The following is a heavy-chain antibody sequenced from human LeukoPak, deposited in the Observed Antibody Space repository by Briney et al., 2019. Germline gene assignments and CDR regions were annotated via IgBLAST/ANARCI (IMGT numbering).Heavy chain of an antibody. J-gene: IGHJ6*03. CDR3: ARQAQYYMDV. CDR1: GGSISSSSYY. Sequence: KPSETLSLACTVSGGSISSSSYYWGWIRQPPGKGLEWIGSIYYSGSTYYNPSLKSRVTISVDTSKNQFSLKLSSVTAADTAVYYCARQAQYYMDVWGKGTTVTVSS. CDR2: IYYSGST. V-gene: IGHV4-39*01.